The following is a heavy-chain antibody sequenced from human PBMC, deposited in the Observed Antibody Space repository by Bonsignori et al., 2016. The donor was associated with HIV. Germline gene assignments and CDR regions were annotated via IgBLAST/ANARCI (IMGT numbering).Heavy chain of an antibody. Sequence: VRQAPGKGLEWVSYISSSGSTIYYADSVKGRFTISRDNAKNSLYLQMNSLRAEDTAVYYCARDPHYYYYMDVWGKGTTVTVSS. V-gene: IGHV3-48*03. CDR2: ISSSGSTI. J-gene: IGHJ6*03. CDR3: ARDPHYYYYMDV.